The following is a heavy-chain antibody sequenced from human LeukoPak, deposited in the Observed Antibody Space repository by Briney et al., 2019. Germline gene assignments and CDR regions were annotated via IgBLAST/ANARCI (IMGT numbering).Heavy chain of an antibody. Sequence: GASVKVSCKASGYTFTSYGISWVRQAPGQGLEWLGWISAYNGSTNYAQKLQGRVTMTTDTSTSTAYMELRSLRSDDTAVYYCARGGGRYSSSGYSIDYWGQGTLVTVSS. CDR1: GYTFTSYG. CDR3: ARGGGRYSSSGYSIDY. J-gene: IGHJ4*02. CDR2: ISAYNGST. D-gene: IGHD3-22*01. V-gene: IGHV1-18*01.